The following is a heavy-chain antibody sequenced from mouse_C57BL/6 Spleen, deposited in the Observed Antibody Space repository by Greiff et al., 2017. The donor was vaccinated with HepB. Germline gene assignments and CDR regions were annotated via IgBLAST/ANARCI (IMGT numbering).Heavy chain of an antibody. Sequence: EVQLQQSGPELVKPGASVKIPCKASGYTFTDYNMDWVKQSHGKSLEWIGDINPNNGGTIYNQKFKGKATLTVDKSSSTAYMELRSLTSEDTAVYDCARESPNWDGYAYWGQGTLVTVSA. CDR2: INPNNGGT. CDR3: ARESPNWDGYAY. CDR1: GYTFTDYN. V-gene: IGHV1-18*01. J-gene: IGHJ3*01. D-gene: IGHD4-1*02.